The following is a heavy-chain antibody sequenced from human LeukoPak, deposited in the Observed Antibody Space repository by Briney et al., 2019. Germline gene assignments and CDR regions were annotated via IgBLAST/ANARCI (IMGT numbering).Heavy chain of an antibody. J-gene: IGHJ4*02. CDR1: GFTFSSYS. V-gene: IGHV3-21*01. Sequence: GGSLRLSCAASGFTFSSYSMNWVRQAPGKGLEWVSSISSSSSYIYYADSVKGRFTISRDNAKNSLYLQMNSLRAEDTAVYYCARSPSGIAGYYFDYWGQGTLVTVSS. D-gene: IGHD6-13*01. CDR3: ARSPSGIAGYYFDY. CDR2: ISSSSSYI.